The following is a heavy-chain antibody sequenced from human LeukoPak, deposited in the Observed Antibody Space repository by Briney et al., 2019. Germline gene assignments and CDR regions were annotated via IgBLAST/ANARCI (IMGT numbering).Heavy chain of an antibody. Sequence: MPSETLSLTCAVYGGSSSGYYWSWIRQPPGKGLEWIGEINHSGSTNYNPSLKSRVTISVDTSKNQFSLKLSSVTAADTAVYYCARDRGYSSGWYYGGYFDYWGQGTLVTVSS. D-gene: IGHD6-19*01. V-gene: IGHV4-34*01. J-gene: IGHJ4*02. CDR1: GGSSSGYY. CDR3: ARDRGYSSGWYYGGYFDY. CDR2: INHSGST.